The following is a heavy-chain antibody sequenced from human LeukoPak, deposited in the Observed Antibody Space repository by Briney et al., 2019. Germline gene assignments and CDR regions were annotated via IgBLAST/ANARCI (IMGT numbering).Heavy chain of an antibody. V-gene: IGHV3-15*01. CDR2: IKSKTDGGTT. D-gene: IGHD4-11*01. Sequence: GGSLRLSCAASGFTFSNAWMSWVRQAPGRGLEWVGRIKSKTDGGTTDYAAPVKGRFTISRDDSKNTLYLQMNSLKTEDTAVYYCTTGYSNPKYYYYYYGMDVWGQGTTVTVSS. CDR3: TTGYSNPKYYYYYYGMDV. CDR1: GFTFSNAW. J-gene: IGHJ6*02.